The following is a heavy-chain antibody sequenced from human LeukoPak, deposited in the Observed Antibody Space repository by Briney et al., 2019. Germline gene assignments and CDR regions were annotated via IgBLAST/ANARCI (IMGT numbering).Heavy chain of an antibody. V-gene: IGHV3-33*01. J-gene: IGHJ4*02. D-gene: IGHD2-2*01. CDR2: IWYDGSNK. CDR3: ARGGYCSSTSCSLDY. Sequence: GGSLRLSCAASGFTFSSYGMHWVRQAPGKGLEWVAVIWYDGSNKYYADSVKGRFTISRDNSQNTLYLQMNSLRAEDTAVYYCARGGYCSSTSCSLDYWGQGTLVTVSS. CDR1: GFTFSSYG.